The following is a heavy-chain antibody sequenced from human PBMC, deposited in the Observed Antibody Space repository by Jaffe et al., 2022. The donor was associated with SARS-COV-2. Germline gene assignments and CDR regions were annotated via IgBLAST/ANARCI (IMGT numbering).Heavy chain of an antibody. J-gene: IGHJ3*02. D-gene: IGHD3-22*01. Sequence: QVQLVESGGGVVQPGRSLRLSCAASGFTFSSYGMHWVRQAPGKGLEWVAVIWYDGSNKYYADSVKGRFTISRDNSKNTLYLQMNSLRAEDTAVYYCARGPSWYDSSGYYVGHAFDIWGQGTMVTVSS. CDR2: IWYDGSNK. CDR1: GFTFSSYG. V-gene: IGHV3-33*01. CDR3: ARGPSWYDSSGYYVGHAFDI.